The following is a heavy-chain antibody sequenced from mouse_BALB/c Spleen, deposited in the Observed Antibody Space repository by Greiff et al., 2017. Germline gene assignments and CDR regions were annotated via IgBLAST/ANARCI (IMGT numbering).Heavy chain of an antibody. J-gene: IGHJ3*01. Sequence: EVQLVESGAELVRSGASVKLSCTASGFNIKDYYMHWVKQRPEQGLEWIGWIDPENGDTEYAPKFQGKATMTADTSSNTAYLQLSSLTSEDTAVYYCNGGSSGYGAYWGQGTLVTVSA. V-gene: IGHV14-4*02. CDR1: GFNIKDYY. D-gene: IGHD3-1*01. CDR2: IDPENGDT. CDR3: NGGSSGYGAY.